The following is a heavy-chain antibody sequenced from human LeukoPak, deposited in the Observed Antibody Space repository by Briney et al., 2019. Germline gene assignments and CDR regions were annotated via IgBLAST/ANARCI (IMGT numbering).Heavy chain of an antibody. V-gene: IGHV3-53*01. D-gene: IGHD3-10*01. J-gene: IGHJ6*03. CDR2: IYSGGNT. Sequence: PGGSLRLSCAASGFIVSSNYMTWVRQAPGKGLEWLSVIYSGGNTYYADSVKGRFTISRDNSKNTLYLQMNSLRAEDTAVYYCARGITMVRGDYMDVWGKGTTVTVSS. CDR3: ARGITMVRGDYMDV. CDR1: GFIVSSNY.